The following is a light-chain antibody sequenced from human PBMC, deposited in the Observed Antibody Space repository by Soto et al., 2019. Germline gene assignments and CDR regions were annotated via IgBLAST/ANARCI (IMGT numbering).Light chain of an antibody. CDR2: RAS. CDR3: QQYFDWPYT. Sequence: EIVMAQSPASLSVSPGDIATLSCRASQSVSNNLAWFQQKPGQAPRLLIYRASTRATGIPATFSGSGSVTEFTLTITSLQSEDFAFYYCQQYFDWPYTFGQGTKVDIK. J-gene: IGKJ2*01. CDR1: QSVSNN. V-gene: IGKV3-15*01.